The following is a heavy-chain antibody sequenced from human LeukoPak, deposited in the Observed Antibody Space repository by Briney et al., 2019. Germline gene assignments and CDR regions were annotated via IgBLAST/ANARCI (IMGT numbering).Heavy chain of an antibody. D-gene: IGHD4-23*01. CDR3: AKDVGTYGGNSEDAFDI. V-gene: IGHV3-30*18. Sequence: PGGSLRLSCAASGFTFSSYGMHWVRQAPGKGLEWVAVISYDGSNKYYADSVKGRFTISRDNSKNTLYLQMNSLRAEDTAVYYCAKDVGTYGGNSEDAFDIWGQGTMVTVSS. CDR2: ISYDGSNK. J-gene: IGHJ3*02. CDR1: GFTFSSYG.